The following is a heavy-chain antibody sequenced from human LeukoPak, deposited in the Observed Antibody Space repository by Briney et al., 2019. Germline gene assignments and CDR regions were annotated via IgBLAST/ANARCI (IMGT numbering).Heavy chain of an antibody. CDR2: ISGSGGST. D-gene: IGHD2-2*01. CDR1: GFAFSSYA. V-gene: IGHV3-23*01. CDR3: AKVADIVVVPAAIDY. J-gene: IGHJ4*02. Sequence: PGGSLRLSCAASGFAFSSYAMSWVRQAPGKGLEWVSAISGSGGSTYYADSVKGRFTISRDNSKNTLYLQMNSLRAEDTAVYYCAKVADIVVVPAAIDYWGQGTLVTVSS.